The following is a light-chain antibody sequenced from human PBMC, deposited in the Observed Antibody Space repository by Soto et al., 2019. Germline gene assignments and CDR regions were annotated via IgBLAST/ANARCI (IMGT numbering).Light chain of an antibody. J-gene: IGKJ3*01. V-gene: IGKV1-39*01. CDR1: QNIHSF. CDR3: QQSYNIPFT. Sequence: DIQMTQSPSSLAASVGARVTITCRASQNIHSFLNWYQQKPGKAPQVLIYGGSALQSGVPSRFSGSGSGTDFTLTISSLQPEEFASYFCQQSYNIPFTFGPGTRVDI. CDR2: GGS.